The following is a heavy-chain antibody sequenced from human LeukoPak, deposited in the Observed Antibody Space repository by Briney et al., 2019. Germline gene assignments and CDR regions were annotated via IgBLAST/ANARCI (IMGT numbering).Heavy chain of an antibody. D-gene: IGHD5-12*01. Sequence: GGSLRLSCAASGFTFSSCSMNWVRQAPGKGLEWVSYISSSSSTIYYADSVKGRFTISRDNAKNSLYLQMNSLRAEDTAVYYCAREHSGYSPYFDYWGQGTLVTVSS. J-gene: IGHJ4*02. CDR2: ISSSSSTI. CDR3: AREHSGYSPYFDY. CDR1: GFTFSSCS. V-gene: IGHV3-48*04.